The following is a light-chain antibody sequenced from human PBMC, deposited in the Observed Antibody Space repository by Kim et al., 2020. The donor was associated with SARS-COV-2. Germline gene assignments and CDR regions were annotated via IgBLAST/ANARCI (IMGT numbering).Light chain of an antibody. Sequence: GPSITRSCTRTSNDVGAYNYVSWYQQHPGKAPKLIIYDVYSRPSGVSNRFSGSKSGNTASLTISGLQAEDEADYYCSSYTTSNTYVFATGTKVTVL. V-gene: IGLV2-14*03. CDR1: SNDVGAYNY. CDR2: DVY. CDR3: SSYTTSNTYV. J-gene: IGLJ1*01.